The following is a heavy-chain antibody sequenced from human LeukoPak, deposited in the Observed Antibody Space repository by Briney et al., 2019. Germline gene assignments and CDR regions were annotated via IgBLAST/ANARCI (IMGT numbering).Heavy chain of an antibody. V-gene: IGHV3-30*12. CDR3: ARGPRLGYFDY. Sequence: PGGSLRLSCAASGFTFSSYGMHWVRQAPGKGLEWVAVISYDGSNKYYADSVKGRFTISRDNSKNTLYLQMNSLRAEDAAVYYCARGPRLGYFDYWGQGTLVTVSS. CDR2: ISYDGSNK. J-gene: IGHJ4*02. D-gene: IGHD6-19*01. CDR1: GFTFSSYG.